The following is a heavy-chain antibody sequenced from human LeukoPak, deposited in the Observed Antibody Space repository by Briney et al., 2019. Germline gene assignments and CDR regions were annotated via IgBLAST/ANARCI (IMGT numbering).Heavy chain of an antibody. CDR2: IYYSGST. V-gene: IGHV4-39*01. Sequence: SETLSLTCTVSGGSISSSSYYWGWIRQPPGKGLEWIGSIYYSGSTYYNPSLKSRVTISVDTSKNQFSLKLSSVTAADTAVYYCARNSGSYYRDAFDIWGQGTMVTVSS. J-gene: IGHJ3*02. CDR1: GGSISSSSYY. D-gene: IGHD1-26*01. CDR3: ARNSGSYYRDAFDI.